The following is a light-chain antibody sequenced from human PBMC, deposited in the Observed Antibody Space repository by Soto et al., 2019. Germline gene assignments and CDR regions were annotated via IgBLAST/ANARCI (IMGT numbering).Light chain of an antibody. Sequence: EIVMTQSPATLSVSPGERATLSCRASQSVSSNLAWYQQKPGQAPRLLIYGASTRATGIPARFSGSGSGTDFTLTISSLEPEDFAVYYCQQRDNWPTFGQGTRLEIK. CDR1: QSVSSN. CDR3: QQRDNWPT. J-gene: IGKJ5*01. CDR2: GAS. V-gene: IGKV3-15*01.